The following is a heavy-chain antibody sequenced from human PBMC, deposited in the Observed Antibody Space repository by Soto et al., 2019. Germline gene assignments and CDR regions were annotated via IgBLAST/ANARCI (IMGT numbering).Heavy chain of an antibody. J-gene: IGHJ4*02. CDR2: FDPEDGET. Sequence: ASVKVSCKVSGYTLTELSMHWVRQAPGKGLEWMGGFDPEDGETIYAQKFQGRVTMTEDTSTDTAYMELSSLRSEDTAVYYCATDTRGYSGYDIYDYWGQGTLVTVSS. D-gene: IGHD5-12*01. V-gene: IGHV1-24*01. CDR1: GYTLTELS. CDR3: ATDTRGYSGYDIYDY.